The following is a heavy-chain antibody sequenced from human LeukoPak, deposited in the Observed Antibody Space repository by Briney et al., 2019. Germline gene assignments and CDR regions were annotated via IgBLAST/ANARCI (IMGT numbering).Heavy chain of an antibody. J-gene: IGHJ5*02. CDR1: GYTFSNYG. Sequence: ASVKVSCKASGYTFSNYGISWVRQAPGQGLEWRGGISAYNGNTNYAQKLQGRVTMTTDTSTSTAYMELRSLRSDDTAVYYWARDWGAWPQSFSSGPGTLVTVSS. CDR2: ISAYNGNT. CDR3: ARDWGAWPQSFS. V-gene: IGHV1-18*04. D-gene: IGHD3-16*01.